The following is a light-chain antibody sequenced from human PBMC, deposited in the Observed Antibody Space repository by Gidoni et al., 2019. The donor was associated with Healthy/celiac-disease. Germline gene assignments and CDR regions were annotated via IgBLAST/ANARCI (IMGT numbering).Light chain of an antibody. CDR1: AVPKQY. CDR2: KDS. CDR3: QSADSRGTYV. Sequence: SYELPQPPSVSVSPVQTARITCSGDAVPKQYAYWYQQKQGQAPVLVIYKDSERPSGLPERFSGSSSVTTVTLTISGVQAEDEADYYCQSADSRGTYVFGTGTKVTVL. J-gene: IGLJ1*01. V-gene: IGLV3-25*03.